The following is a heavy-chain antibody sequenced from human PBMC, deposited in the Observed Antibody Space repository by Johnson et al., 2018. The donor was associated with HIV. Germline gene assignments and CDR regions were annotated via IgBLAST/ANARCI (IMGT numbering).Heavy chain of an antibody. J-gene: IGHJ3*02. CDR2: IRSKAYGGTT. Sequence: VQLVESGGGLVKPGGSLRLSCAASGFTFSNAWMSWVRQAPGKGLEWVGFIRSKAYGGTTEYAASVKGRLTISRDDSKSIAYLQMNSLKTEDTAVYYCSRVGYYYDSSGYYSDALDIWGQGTMVTVYS. CDR1: GFTFSNAW. V-gene: IGHV3-49*04. CDR3: SRVGYYYDSSGYYSDALDI. D-gene: IGHD3-22*01.